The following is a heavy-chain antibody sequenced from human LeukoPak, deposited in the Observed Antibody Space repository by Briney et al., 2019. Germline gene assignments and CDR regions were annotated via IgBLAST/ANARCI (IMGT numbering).Heavy chain of an antibody. Sequence: ASVKVSCKASGYTFTSYYMHWVRQAPGQGLEWMGIINPSGGSTSYAQKFQGRVTMTRDTSTSTVYMELSSLRSEDTAVYYCARGGGIYCSSTSCWVFDYWGQGTLVTVSS. J-gene: IGHJ4*02. CDR2: INPSGGST. D-gene: IGHD2-2*01. CDR3: ARGGGIYCSSTSCWVFDY. CDR1: GYTFTSYY. V-gene: IGHV1-46*01.